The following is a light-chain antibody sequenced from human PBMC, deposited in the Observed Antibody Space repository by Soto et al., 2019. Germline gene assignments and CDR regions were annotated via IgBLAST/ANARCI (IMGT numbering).Light chain of an antibody. CDR1: QSVSSSY. J-gene: IGKJ1*01. CDR2: GAS. Sequence: IVLTQSPGTLSLSPGERATLSCRASQSVSSSYLAWYQQKPGQAPRLLIYGASSRATGIPDRFSGSGSGTDFTLTISRLQPEDCAVYYCPQYGSSHRTFGQGTKVEIK. V-gene: IGKV3-20*01. CDR3: PQYGSSHRT.